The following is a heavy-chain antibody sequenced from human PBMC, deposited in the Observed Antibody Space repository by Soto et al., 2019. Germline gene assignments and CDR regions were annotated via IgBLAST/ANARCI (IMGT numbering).Heavy chain of an antibody. CDR3: AKWGIAAAGPDYYYYGMDV. CDR1: GFTFSSYA. Sequence: GGSLRLSCAASGFTFSSYAMSWVRQAPGKGLEWVSAISGSGGSTYYADSVKGRFSISRDNSKNTLYLQMNSLRAEDTAVYYCAKWGIAAAGPDYYYYGMDVWGQGTTVTVSS. J-gene: IGHJ6*02. CDR2: ISGSGGST. D-gene: IGHD6-13*01. V-gene: IGHV3-23*01.